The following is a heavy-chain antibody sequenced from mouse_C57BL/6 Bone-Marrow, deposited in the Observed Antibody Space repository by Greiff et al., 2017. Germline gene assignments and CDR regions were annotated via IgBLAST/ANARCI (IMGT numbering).Heavy chain of an antibody. CDR2: IHPNSGST. J-gene: IGHJ1*03. CDR1: GYTFTSYW. V-gene: IGHV1-64*01. CDR3: AREGALRWLRWYFDV. D-gene: IGHD2-9*01. Sequence: VQLQQPGAELVKPGASVKLSCKASGYTFTSYWMHWVKQRPGQGLEWIGMIHPNSGSTNYNEKFKSKATLTVDKSSSTAYMQLSSLTSEDSAVYYWAREGALRWLRWYFDVWGTGTTVTVSS.